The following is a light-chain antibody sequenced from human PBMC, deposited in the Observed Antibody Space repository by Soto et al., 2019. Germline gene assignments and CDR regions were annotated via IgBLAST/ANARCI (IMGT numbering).Light chain of an antibody. CDR3: QYYNNWLAT. J-gene: IGKJ4*01. V-gene: IGKV3-15*01. CDR1: QTISNT. Sequence: EVVMTQSPATLSVSPGDKVSLSCRANQTISNTLAWYQQKPGQAPRLLIYAASTRATGVSARFSGSGSGTEFTLTISSLQSEDFTIYYCQYYNNWLATFGGGTKVESK. CDR2: AAS.